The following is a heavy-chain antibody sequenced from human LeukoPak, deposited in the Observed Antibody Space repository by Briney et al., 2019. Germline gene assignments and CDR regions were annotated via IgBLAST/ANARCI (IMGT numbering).Heavy chain of an antibody. J-gene: IGHJ4*02. D-gene: IGHD6-13*01. CDR3: ARALRGSSSWYYFDY. CDR1: GGTFSSYA. V-gene: IGHV1-69*13. CDR2: IIPIFGTA. Sequence: ASVKVSCKASGGTFSSYAISWVRQAPGQGLEWMGGIIPIFGTANYAQKFQGRVTITADESTSTAYMELSSLRSEDTAVYYCARALRGSSSWYYFDYWGQGTLVTVSS.